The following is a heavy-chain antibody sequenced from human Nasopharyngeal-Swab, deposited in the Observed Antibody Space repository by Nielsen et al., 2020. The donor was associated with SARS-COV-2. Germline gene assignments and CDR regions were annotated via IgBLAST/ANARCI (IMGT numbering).Heavy chain of an antibody. CDR3: TCAPETTTHPDY. Sequence: GESLKISCVASGFTLCDHYMDWVRQSPGKGLEWVGRSRDKANGYTTEYAASVKGRFTISRDDSKNSLYMQMNSLQTEDTAVYYCTCAPETTTHPDYWGQGTLVTVSS. CDR1: GFTLCDHY. V-gene: IGHV3-72*01. J-gene: IGHJ4*02. CDR2: SRDKANGYTT. D-gene: IGHD4-17*01.